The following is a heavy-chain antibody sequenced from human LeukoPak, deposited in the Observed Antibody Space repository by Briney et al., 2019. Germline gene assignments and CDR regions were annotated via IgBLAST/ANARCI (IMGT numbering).Heavy chain of an antibody. D-gene: IGHD3-22*01. CDR2: IRSNGGST. V-gene: IGHV3-64D*06. CDR1: GFTFSSCA. Sequence: PGGSLRLSCSASGFTFSSCAMHWVRQAPGKGLEYVSGIRSNGGSTYYADSVKGRFTISRDNSKNTLYLQMSSLRAADTAVYYCVKEDCSGYYSDAFDMWGQGTMVTVSS. J-gene: IGHJ3*02. CDR3: VKEDCSGYYSDAFDM.